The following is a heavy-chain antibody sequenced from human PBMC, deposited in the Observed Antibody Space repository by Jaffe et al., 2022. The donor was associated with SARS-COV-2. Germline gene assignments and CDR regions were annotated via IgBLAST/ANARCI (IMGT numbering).Heavy chain of an antibody. CDR2: ISYDGSNK. CDR3: ARDWDAFDI. Sequence: QVQLVESGGGVVQPGRSLRLSCAASGFTFSSYAMHWVRQAPGKGLEWVAVISYDGSNKYYADSVKGRFTISRDNSKNTLYLQMNSLRAEDTAVYYCARDWDAFDIWGQGTMVTVSS. J-gene: IGHJ3*02. CDR1: GFTFSSYA. V-gene: IGHV3-30-3*01.